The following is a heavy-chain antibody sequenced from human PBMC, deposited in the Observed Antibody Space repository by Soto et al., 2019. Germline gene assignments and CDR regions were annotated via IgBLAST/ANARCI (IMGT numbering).Heavy chain of an antibody. CDR2: IIPIFGTA. CDR3: ARFHVQLWFGELLSGDAFDI. Sequence: GASVKVSCKASGGTFSSYAISWVRQAPGQGLEWMGGIIPIFGTANYAQKFQGRVTITADKSTSTAYMELSSLRSEDTAVYFCARFHVQLWFGELLSGDAFDIWGQGTMVTVSS. D-gene: IGHD3-10*01. V-gene: IGHV1-69*06. CDR1: GGTFSSYA. J-gene: IGHJ3*02.